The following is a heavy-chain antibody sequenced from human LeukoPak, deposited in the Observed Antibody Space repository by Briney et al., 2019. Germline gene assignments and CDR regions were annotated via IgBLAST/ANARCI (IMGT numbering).Heavy chain of an antibody. V-gene: IGHV4-31*03. D-gene: IGHD2-21*02. CDR3: ARAVTVHTYYFDY. J-gene: IGHJ4*02. CDR1: GGSISSGGYY. CDR2: IYYSGST. Sequence: PSETLSLTCTVSGGSISSGGYYWSWIRQHPGKGLEWIGYIYYSGSTYYNPSLKSRVTISVDTSKNQFSLKLSSVTAADTAVYYCARAVTVHTYYFDYWGQGTLVTVSS.